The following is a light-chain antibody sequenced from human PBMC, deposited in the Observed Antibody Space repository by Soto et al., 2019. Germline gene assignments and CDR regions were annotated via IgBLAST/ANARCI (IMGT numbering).Light chain of an antibody. Sequence: QSVLTQPASVSGSPGQSITISCTGTSNDVGGYYYVSWYQQHPGKAPKLLIYDVSDRPSGVSDRFSGSKSGNTASLTISGLQADHAAEYFCSSYTIRSTYVCGTGTKVTV. CDR1: SNDVGGYYY. CDR3: SSYTIRSTYV. CDR2: DVS. J-gene: IGLJ1*01. V-gene: IGLV2-14*01.